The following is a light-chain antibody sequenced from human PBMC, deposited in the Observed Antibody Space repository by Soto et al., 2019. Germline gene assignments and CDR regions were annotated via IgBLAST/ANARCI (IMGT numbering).Light chain of an antibody. CDR2: WAS. V-gene: IGKV4-1*01. J-gene: IGKJ2*01. CDR1: QSLLYSSNNKTY. CDR3: QQYYSDFFT. Sequence: DIVMTQSPDSLTVSLGERATINCKSSQSLLYSSNNKTYLAWYKHRPGQSPKMLIFWASARESGVPDRFAGSGSETDLTLTISSLQAEDAAIYYCQQYYSDFFTFGQGTRLEIK.